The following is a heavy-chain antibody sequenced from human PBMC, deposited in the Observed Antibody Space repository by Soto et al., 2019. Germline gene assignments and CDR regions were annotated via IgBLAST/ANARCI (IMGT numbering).Heavy chain of an antibody. CDR3: ARDLGYYDSSGYFDY. V-gene: IGHV3-11*01. CDR2: ISSRGDII. Sequence: PGGSLRLSCAVSGFIFSDYYMSWIRQAPGKGLEWVSYISSRGDIIYYADSVKGRFTISRDNAKNSLYLQMNSLRAEDTAVYYCARDLGYYDSSGYFDYWGHGTLVTVSS. D-gene: IGHD3-22*01. J-gene: IGHJ4*01. CDR1: GFIFSDYY.